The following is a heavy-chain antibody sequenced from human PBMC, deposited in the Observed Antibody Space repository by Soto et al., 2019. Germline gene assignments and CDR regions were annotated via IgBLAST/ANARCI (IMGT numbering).Heavy chain of an antibody. CDR3: ARGDYDILTGVDY. CDR2: INPNSGGT. CDR1: RYTFTGYY. J-gene: IGHJ4*02. V-gene: IGHV1-2*04. Sequence: ASVKVSCKASRYTFTGYYMHWVRQAPGPGLEWMGWINPNSGGTNYAQKFQGWVTMTRNTSIITAYMELSRLRSDYTAVYYSARGDYDILTGVDYWGQGTLVTVSS. D-gene: IGHD3-9*01.